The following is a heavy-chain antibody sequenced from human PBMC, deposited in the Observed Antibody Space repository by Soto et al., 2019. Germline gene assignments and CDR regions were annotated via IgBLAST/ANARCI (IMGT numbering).Heavy chain of an antibody. CDR1: GYTFTSYD. J-gene: IGHJ3*02. CDR3: AKEGLKTAMDTKDAFDI. CDR2: INAYNGNT. D-gene: IGHD5-18*01. Sequence: ASVKVSCKASGYTFTSYDMSWVRQAPGQGLEWMGWINAYNGNTNYAQKFQGRVTMTTDTSTSTAYMELRSLRSDDTAVYYCAKEGLKTAMDTKDAFDIWGQGTMVTVSS. V-gene: IGHV1-18*04.